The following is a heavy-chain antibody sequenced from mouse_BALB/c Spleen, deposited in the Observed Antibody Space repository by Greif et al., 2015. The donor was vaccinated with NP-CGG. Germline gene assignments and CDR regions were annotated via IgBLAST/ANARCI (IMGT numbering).Heavy chain of an antibody. Sequence: QVQLQQSGAELAKPGASVKMSCKASGYTFTSYWMHWVKQRPGQGLEWIGYINPSTGYTEYNQKFKGKATLTADKSSSTAYMQLSSLTSEDSAVYYCAGRVYYFDYWGQGTTLTVSS. V-gene: IGHV1-7*01. J-gene: IGHJ2*01. CDR3: AGRVYYFDY. CDR2: INPSTGYT. CDR1: GYTFTSYW.